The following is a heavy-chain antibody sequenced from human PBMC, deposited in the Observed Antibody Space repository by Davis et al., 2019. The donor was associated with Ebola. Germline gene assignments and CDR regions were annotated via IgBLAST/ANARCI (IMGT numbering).Heavy chain of an antibody. Sequence: SVKVSCKASGYTFTSYGISWVRQAPGQGLEWMGGIIPIFGTANYAQKFQGRVTITADESTSTAYMELSSLRSEDTAVYYCARDGENVVVPATGTGMDVWGQGTTVTVSS. CDR1: GYTFTSYG. V-gene: IGHV1-69*13. CDR2: IIPIFGTA. J-gene: IGHJ6*02. CDR3: ARDGENVVVPATGTGMDV. D-gene: IGHD2-2*01.